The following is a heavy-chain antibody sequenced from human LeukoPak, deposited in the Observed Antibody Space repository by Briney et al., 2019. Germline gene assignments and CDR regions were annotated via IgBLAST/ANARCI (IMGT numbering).Heavy chain of an antibody. V-gene: IGHV4-4*02. J-gene: IGHJ6*03. Sequence: SGTLSLTCAVSGGSISSSNWWSWVRQPPGKGLEWIGEMYPSGSTNYNPSLKSRVTISIDKSKNQFSLKLRSVTAADTAVYYCARTTEGYCRGRSCYSYYYYMDVWGKGTTVTVSS. CDR3: ARTTEGYCRGRSCYSYYYYMDV. D-gene: IGHD2-15*01. CDR2: MYPSGST. CDR1: GGSISSSNW.